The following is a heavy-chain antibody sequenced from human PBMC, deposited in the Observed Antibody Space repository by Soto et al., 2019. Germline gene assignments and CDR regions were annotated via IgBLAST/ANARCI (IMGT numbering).Heavy chain of an antibody. Sequence: QVQLVQSGGYLVKPGGSLRLSCAASGFTFGDYYLSWIRQAPGKGLEWLSRISESGTSVDYADSVQGRFSMSRYNAKSSVYLQMNSLRAEDAAVYYCARGGKDFSYWGQGTLVTVSS. CDR2: ISESGTSV. V-gene: IGHV3-11*01. CDR3: ARGGKDFSY. CDR1: GFTFGDYY. D-gene: IGHD3-16*01. J-gene: IGHJ4*02.